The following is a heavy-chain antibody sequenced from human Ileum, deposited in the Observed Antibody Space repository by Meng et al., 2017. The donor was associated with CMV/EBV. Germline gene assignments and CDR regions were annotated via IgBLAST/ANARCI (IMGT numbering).Heavy chain of an antibody. CDR1: GETVSRNSFV. J-gene: IGHJ4*02. D-gene: IGHD3-9*01. CDR2: TFYQSTYYN. CDR3: ATDWDLNY. Sequence: QVQLYQSGPGLLKPSQASLLTCAVSGETVSRNSFVCNWIRQSPSRGLEWLGRTFYQSTYYNDYAVSVKSRIIINADTSNNQLSLQLNSVTPDDTAVYYCATDWDLNYWGQGILVTVSS. V-gene: IGHV6-1*01.